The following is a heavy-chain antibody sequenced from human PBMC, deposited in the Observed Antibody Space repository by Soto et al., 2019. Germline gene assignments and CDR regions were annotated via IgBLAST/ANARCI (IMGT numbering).Heavy chain of an antibody. CDR2: IFYSGSS. D-gene: IGHD4-17*01. Sequence: QVQLQESGPGLVKPSQTLSLTCTVSGDSISSGGYYWSWIRQHPGKGLEWIGYIFYSGSSYYNPSLKGRPTISVDTSKIQFSLKLSSVTAADTAVYYCARYYGEYNEFDPWGQGTLVTVSS. V-gene: IGHV4-31*03. J-gene: IGHJ5*02. CDR3: ARYYGEYNEFDP. CDR1: GDSISSGGYY.